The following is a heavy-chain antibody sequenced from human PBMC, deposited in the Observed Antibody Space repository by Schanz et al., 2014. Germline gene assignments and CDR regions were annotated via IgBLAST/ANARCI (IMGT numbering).Heavy chain of an antibody. CDR1: GFTFSSYA. Sequence: EGQLLESGGGLIQPGGSLRLSCAASGFTFSSYAMSWVRQAPGKGLEWVSGISASGGRRYYTDIVEGRFTISGDNSRNTRNLQMNSLRTENTAVYDCASPSGYSGCGTYFDFWGQGTLVTVSS. V-gene: IGHV3-23*01. D-gene: IGHD1-26*01. CDR2: ISASGGRR. J-gene: IGHJ4*02. CDR3: ASPSGYSGCGTYFDF.